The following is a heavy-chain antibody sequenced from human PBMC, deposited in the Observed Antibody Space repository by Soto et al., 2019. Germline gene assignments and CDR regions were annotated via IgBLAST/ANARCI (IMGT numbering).Heavy chain of an antibody. CDR3: ARVGITMFRGIINYMDA. CDR1: GFTFGSHA. CDR2: ISSSGSYI. Sequence: EVQLVESGGTLVKPGGSLRLTCAASGFTFGSHAMTWVRQAPGKGLEWVSFISSSGSYIYYSDSMKGRFTISRDNAKNSLYLQRNSLGAEDTAVYYCARVGITMFRGIINYMDAGAKGPWSPSP. V-gene: IGHV3-21*01. D-gene: IGHD3-10*01. J-gene: IGHJ6*03.